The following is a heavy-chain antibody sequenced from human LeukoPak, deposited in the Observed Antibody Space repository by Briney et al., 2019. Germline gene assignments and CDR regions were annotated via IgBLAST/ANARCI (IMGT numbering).Heavy chain of an antibody. Sequence: GGSLRLSCAASGFTFSSYAMHWVRQAPGKGLEWVAVISYDGSNKYYADSVKGRFTISRDNAKNSLYLQMNSLRAEDTAVYYCARKYYDILTGYDSYNWFDPWGQGTLVTVSS. V-gene: IGHV3-30*04. CDR2: ISYDGSNK. CDR1: GFTFSSYA. D-gene: IGHD3-9*01. J-gene: IGHJ5*02. CDR3: ARKYYDILTGYDSYNWFDP.